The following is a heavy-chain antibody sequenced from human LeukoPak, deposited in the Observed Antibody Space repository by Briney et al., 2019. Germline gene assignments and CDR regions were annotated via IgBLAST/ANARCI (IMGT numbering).Heavy chain of an antibody. V-gene: IGHV3-30*18. CDR2: ISYDGSNK. J-gene: IGHJ1*01. D-gene: IGHD4-17*01. Sequence: PGGSLRLSCAASGFTFSSYGMHWVRQAPGKGLEWVAVISYDGSNKYYADSVKGRFTISRDNSKNTLYLQMNSLRAEDTAVYYCAKDFSDYSQYFQHWRQGTLVTVFS. CDR3: AKDFSDYSQYFQH. CDR1: GFTFSSYG.